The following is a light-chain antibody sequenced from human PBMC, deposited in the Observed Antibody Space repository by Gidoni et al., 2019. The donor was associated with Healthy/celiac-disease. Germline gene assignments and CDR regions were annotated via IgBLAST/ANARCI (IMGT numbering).Light chain of an antibody. CDR1: QSVSNN. V-gene: IGKV3-15*01. CDR3: QQYNDWPPVT. CDR2: GAS. J-gene: IGKJ4*01. Sequence: EIVMTQSPVTLSVSPGARATLSCRASQSVSNNLAWYQLKPGQAPRLLIYGASTRATGIPARFSGSVSGTEFTLTISSLKSEDFAVYYCQQYNDWPPVTFGGGTKVEIK.